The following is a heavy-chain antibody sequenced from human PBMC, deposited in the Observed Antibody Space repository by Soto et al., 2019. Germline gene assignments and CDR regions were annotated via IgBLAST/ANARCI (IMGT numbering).Heavy chain of an antibody. CDR3: ARGLPTYGEIYYYYMDV. V-gene: IGHV1-18*01. Sequence: QVQLVQSGAEVKKPGASVKVSCKASGYTFTSYGISWVRQAPGQGLEWMGWISAYHGNTNYAQKLQGGVTMTTDTSTSTAYMELRSLRSDDTAVYYCARGLPTYGEIYYYYMDVWGKGTTVTVSS. D-gene: IGHD4-17*01. CDR1: GYTFTSYG. CDR2: ISAYHGNT. J-gene: IGHJ6*03.